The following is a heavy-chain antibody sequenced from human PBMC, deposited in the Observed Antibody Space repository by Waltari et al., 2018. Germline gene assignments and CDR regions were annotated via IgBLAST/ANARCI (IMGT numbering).Heavy chain of an antibody. Sequence: QVQLQESRPGLVKPSQTLSISCTVSGSPITSGHYYWCLTRQPPGKGMEWIGYIYYSGSTYYNPSLKSRVTISVDTSKNQFSLKLSSVTAADTAVYYCARDPFRWNYIDYWGQGTLVTVSS. CDR2: IYYSGST. CDR1: GSPITSGHYY. CDR3: ARDPFRWNYIDY. J-gene: IGHJ4*02. D-gene: IGHD1-1*01. V-gene: IGHV4-30-4*08.